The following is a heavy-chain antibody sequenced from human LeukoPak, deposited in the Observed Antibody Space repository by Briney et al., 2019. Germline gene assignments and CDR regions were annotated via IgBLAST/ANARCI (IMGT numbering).Heavy chain of an antibody. J-gene: IGHJ4*02. V-gene: IGHV3-21*01. Sequence: GSLRLSCVASGFTLSSYNMNWVRQAPGKGLEGVSSISNSSSYIYYADSVKGRFTISRDNSKNTLYLQMNSLRAEDTAVYYCARELGYYGSGSYLKPFDYWGQGTLVTVSS. CDR3: ARELGYYGSGSYLKPFDY. D-gene: IGHD3-10*01. CDR1: GFTLSSYN. CDR2: ISNSSSYI.